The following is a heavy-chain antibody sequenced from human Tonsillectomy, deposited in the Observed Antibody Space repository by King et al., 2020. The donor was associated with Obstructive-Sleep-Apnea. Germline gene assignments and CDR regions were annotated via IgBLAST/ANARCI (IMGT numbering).Heavy chain of an antibody. CDR3: ARGSWDIDYYYGVDV. Sequence: VQLQESGPGLVKPSQTLSLTCTVSGGSISSGGYYWSWIRQHPGKGLECIGYIYYSGSTYYNPSLKSRLTISLDTSKNQFSLKLTSLTAADTAVYYCARGSWDIDYYYGVDVWGQGTTVTVSS. D-gene: IGHD2-15*01. CDR1: GGSISSGGYY. CDR2: IYYSGST. V-gene: IGHV4-31*03. J-gene: IGHJ6*02.